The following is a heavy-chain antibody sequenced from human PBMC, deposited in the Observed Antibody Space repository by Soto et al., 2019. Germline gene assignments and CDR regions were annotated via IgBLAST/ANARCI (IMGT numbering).Heavy chain of an antibody. Sequence: GGSLRLSCAASGFTFTGYAMSWVRQAPGKGLEWVSGISGSGSSTAYADSVKGRFIISRDSSNNTVYLQMNSLTAEDTAMYYCAKSIIAAGTYHFDNWGQGALVTVSS. J-gene: IGHJ4*02. CDR1: GFTFTGYA. D-gene: IGHD6-13*01. CDR3: AKSIIAAGTYHFDN. CDR2: ISGSGSST. V-gene: IGHV3-23*01.